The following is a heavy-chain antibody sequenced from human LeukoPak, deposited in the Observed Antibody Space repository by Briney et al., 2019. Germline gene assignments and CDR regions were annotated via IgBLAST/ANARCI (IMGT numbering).Heavy chain of an antibody. D-gene: IGHD3-22*01. Sequence: ASVKVSRKASGGTFSSYAISWVRQAPGQGPEWMGRIIPILGIANYAQKFQGRVTITADKSTSTAYMELSSLRSEDTAVYYCAREFHYYDSSGYYGPFDYWGQGTLVTVSS. V-gene: IGHV1-69*04. CDR1: GGTFSSYA. CDR3: AREFHYYDSSGYYGPFDY. J-gene: IGHJ4*02. CDR2: IIPILGIA.